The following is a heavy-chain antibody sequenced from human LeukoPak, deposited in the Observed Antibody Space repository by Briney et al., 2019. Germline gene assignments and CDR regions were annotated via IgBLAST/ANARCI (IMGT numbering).Heavy chain of an antibody. J-gene: IGHJ4*02. D-gene: IGHD3-16*02. CDR3: AVDTPVIDAQIDY. Sequence: GGSLRLSCTASGFIFSHAWMTWVRQAPGKGLQWLGRIRSGGAREYAAPAQGRFTISRDDSRNTVYLEMNNLDTDDTAVYFCAVDTPVIDAQIDYWGQGTLVTVSS. CDR1: GFIFSHAW. CDR2: IRSGGAR. V-gene: IGHV3-15*01.